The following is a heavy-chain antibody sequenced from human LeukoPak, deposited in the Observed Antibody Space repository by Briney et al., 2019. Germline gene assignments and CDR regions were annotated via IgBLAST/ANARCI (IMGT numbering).Heavy chain of an antibody. CDR3: ATHPYGSGKGSVFDY. CDR1: GFTFSSYG. V-gene: IGHV3-33*01. D-gene: IGHD3-10*01. J-gene: IGHJ4*02. Sequence: GGSLRLSCAASGFTFSSYGMHWVRQAPGKGLEWVAVIWYDGSNKYYADSVKGRFTISRDNSTNTLYLQMNSLRAEDTAVYYCATHPYGSGKGSVFDYWGQGTLVTVSS. CDR2: IWYDGSNK.